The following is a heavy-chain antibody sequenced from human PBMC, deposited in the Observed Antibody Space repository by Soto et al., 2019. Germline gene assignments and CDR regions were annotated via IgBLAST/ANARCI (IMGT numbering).Heavy chain of an antibody. CDR1: GFTFSNYA. V-gene: IGHV3-23*01. CDR3: AKNYDSSGYWPDY. D-gene: IGHD3-22*01. J-gene: IGHJ4*02. CDR2: ISGGGGNT. Sequence: GGSLRLSCGASGFTFSNYAMSWVRQAPGKGLEWVSAISGGGGNTYYADSVKGRFTISRDNSKNTLYLQMNSLGAGDTAVYYCAKNYDSSGYWPDYCGQGTLVTVSS.